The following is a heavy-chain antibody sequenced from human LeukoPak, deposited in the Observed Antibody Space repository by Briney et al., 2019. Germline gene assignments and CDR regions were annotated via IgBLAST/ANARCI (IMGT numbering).Heavy chain of an antibody. V-gene: IGHV3-23*01. D-gene: IGHD3-22*01. CDR2: ISGGGDST. J-gene: IGHJ4*02. CDR1: GFTFSSYA. CDR3: AKDSRSSGYYLDY. Sequence: GESLRLSCAAAGFTFSSYAMSWVRQAPGTGLEWVSGISGGGDSTYYADSVKGRFTISRDKSKNTLYLQMNSLRAEDTAEYYCAKDSRSSGYYLDYWGQGTLVTVSS.